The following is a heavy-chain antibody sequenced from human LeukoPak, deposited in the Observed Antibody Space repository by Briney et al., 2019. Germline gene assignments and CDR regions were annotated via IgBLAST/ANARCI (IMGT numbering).Heavy chain of an antibody. CDR1: GFTFSTYA. V-gene: IGHV3-23*01. CDR2: INSGGST. Sequence: GGSLRLSCAASGFTFSTYAMSWVRQAPGKGQEWVSAINSGGSTYYADSLKGRFTISRDNSKNTLYLQMNSLRADDTAVYYCAKDWPSEWQQLPDYDAFDIWGQGTMVTVSS. D-gene: IGHD6-13*01. CDR3: AKDWPSEWQQLPDYDAFDI. J-gene: IGHJ3*02.